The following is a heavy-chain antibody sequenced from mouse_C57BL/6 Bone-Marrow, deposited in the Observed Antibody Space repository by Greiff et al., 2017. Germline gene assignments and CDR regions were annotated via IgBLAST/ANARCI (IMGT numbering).Heavy chain of an antibody. CDR2: IDPENGDT. CDR3: TALRHYFDY. Sequence: EVQLLESGAELVRPGASVKLSCTASGFNIKDDYMHWVKQRPEQGLEWIGGIDPENGDTEYASKFQGKATITADTSSNTAYLQLSSLTSEDTAGYYYTALRHYFDYWGQGTTLTVSS. D-gene: IGHD1-2*01. V-gene: IGHV14-4*01. J-gene: IGHJ2*01. CDR1: GFNIKDDY.